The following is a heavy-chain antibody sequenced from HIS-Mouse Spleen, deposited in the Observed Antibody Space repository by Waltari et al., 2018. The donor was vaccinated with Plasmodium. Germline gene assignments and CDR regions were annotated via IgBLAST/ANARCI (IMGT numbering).Heavy chain of an antibody. J-gene: IGHJ6*02. CDR3: ARTTYSSSSAKYYYYGMDV. CDR2: IDWEDDK. V-gene: IGHV2-70*15. D-gene: IGHD6-6*01. CDR1: GFSLSTSGMC. Sequence: QVTLRESGPALVKPTQTLTLTCTFSGFSLSTSGMCVSWIRQPPGKALEWLARIDWEDDKYYSTSLKTTLTISKDTSKNQVVLTRTNMDPVDTATYYCARTTYSSSSAKYYYYGMDVWGQGTTVTVSS.